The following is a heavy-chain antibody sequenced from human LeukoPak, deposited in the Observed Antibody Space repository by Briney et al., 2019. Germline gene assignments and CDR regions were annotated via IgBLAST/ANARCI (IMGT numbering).Heavy chain of an antibody. Sequence: PGGSLRLSCAASGFTFNNYAMSWVRQASGKALECVSVMYGSGGTYYADSMKGRFTISRDNSKNTLYLQMNSLRAEDTAVYYCARFYGDFVNHWYFDLWGRGTLVTVSS. CDR3: ARFYGDFVNHWYFDL. D-gene: IGHD4-17*01. CDR2: MYGSGGT. V-gene: IGHV3-53*01. CDR1: GFTFNNYA. J-gene: IGHJ2*01.